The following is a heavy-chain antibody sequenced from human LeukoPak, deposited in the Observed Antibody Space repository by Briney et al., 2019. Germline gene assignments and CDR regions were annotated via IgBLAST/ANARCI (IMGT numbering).Heavy chain of an antibody. CDR1: GFTFSSYG. D-gene: IGHD2-2*02. J-gene: IGHJ6*03. CDR3: AKGYCSSTSCYNYYYYMDV. Sequence: PGGSLRLSCAASGFTFSSYGTHWVRQAPGKGLEWVAVIWYDGSNKYYADSVKGRFTISRDNSKNTLYLQMNSLRAEDTAVYYCAKGYCSSTSCYNYYYYMDVWGKGTTVTVSS. CDR2: IWYDGSNK. V-gene: IGHV3-33*06.